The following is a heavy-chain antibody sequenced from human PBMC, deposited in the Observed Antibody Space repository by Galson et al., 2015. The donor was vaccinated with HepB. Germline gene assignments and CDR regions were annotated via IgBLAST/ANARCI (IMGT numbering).Heavy chain of an antibody. Sequence: SVKVSCKASGYTFSSYSIAWVRQAPGQGLEWMGWINAYDSSINYAQNLQGRVTTTTDTSTSTAFMELRSLRSDDTAVYYCARGALVVAVGATQNNWFGPWGQGTLVTVSS. CDR3: ARGALVVAVGATQNNWFGP. V-gene: IGHV1-18*01. CDR1: GYTFSSYS. J-gene: IGHJ5*02. CDR2: INAYDSSI. D-gene: IGHD2-15*01.